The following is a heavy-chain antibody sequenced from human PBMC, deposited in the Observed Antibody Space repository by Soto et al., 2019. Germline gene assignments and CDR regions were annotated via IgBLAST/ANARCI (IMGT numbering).Heavy chain of an antibody. CDR2: IRRKANSYTT. V-gene: IGHV3-72*01. Sequence: EVQLVESGGGLVQPGGSLRLSCAASGLIFSDYHMDWVRQAPGKGLEWVGRIRRKANSYTTEYAATVKGIFTISRDDSKNSLYLQKNSLKSEDTAVYYCSMLGGWSGGSSGMDVWGQGTTVTVSS. D-gene: IGHD6-19*01. J-gene: IGHJ6*02. CDR1: GLIFSDYH. CDR3: SMLGGWSGGSSGMDV.